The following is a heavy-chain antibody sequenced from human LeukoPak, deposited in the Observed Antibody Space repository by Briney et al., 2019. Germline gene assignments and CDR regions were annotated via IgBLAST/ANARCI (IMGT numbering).Heavy chain of an antibody. Sequence: GGSLRLSCAASGFTFSSYAMSWVRQAPGKGLEWVSAISGSGGSTYYADSVKGRFTISRDNSKNTLYLQMNSLRAEDTAVYYCARQIAAAGTVHWGQGTLVTVSS. CDR2: ISGSGGST. D-gene: IGHD6-13*01. V-gene: IGHV3-23*01. CDR1: GFTFSSYA. CDR3: ARQIAAAGTVH. J-gene: IGHJ4*02.